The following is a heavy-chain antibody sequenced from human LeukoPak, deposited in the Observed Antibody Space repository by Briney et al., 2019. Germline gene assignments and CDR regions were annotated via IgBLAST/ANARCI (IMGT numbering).Heavy chain of an antibody. CDR3: ARDRRALTTSDAFDI. CDR1: GFTFSTYG. Sequence: TGGSLRLSCVASGFTFSTYGMHWVRQAPGKGLEWVAFIRRDESDKYYADSVKGRFTISRDNSKNTLYLQMNSLRAEDTAVYYCARDRRALTTSDAFDIWGQGTMVTVSS. CDR2: IRRDESDK. J-gene: IGHJ3*02. D-gene: IGHD4-11*01. V-gene: IGHV3-30*02.